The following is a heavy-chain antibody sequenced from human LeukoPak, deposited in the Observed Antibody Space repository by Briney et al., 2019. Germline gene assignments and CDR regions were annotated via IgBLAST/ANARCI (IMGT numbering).Heavy chain of an antibody. Sequence: ASETLSLTCAVYGGSFSGYYWSWIRQPPGKGLEWIGEINHSGSTNYNPSLKSRVTISVDTSKNQFSLTLSSVTAADTAVYYCARTVTGGLNCSSTSCRMGDAFDIWGQGTMVTVSS. CDR3: ARTVTGGLNCSSTSCRMGDAFDI. J-gene: IGHJ3*02. V-gene: IGHV4-34*01. D-gene: IGHD2-2*01. CDR2: INHSGST. CDR1: GGSFSGYY.